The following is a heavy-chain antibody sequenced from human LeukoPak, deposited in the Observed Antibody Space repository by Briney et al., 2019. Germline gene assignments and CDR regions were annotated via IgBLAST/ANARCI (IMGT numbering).Heavy chain of an antibody. CDR2: ISAYNGNT. V-gene: IGHV1-18*01. J-gene: IGHJ3*02. D-gene: IGHD3-10*01. CDR1: GYTFTSYG. CDR3: ARVTIDYYDI. Sequence: GASVTVSFKASGYTFTSYGISWVRQAPGQGLEWMGWISAYNGNTNYAQKFQGRVTMTRDTSISTAYMELSRLRSDDTAVYYCARVTIDYYDIWGQGTMVTVSS.